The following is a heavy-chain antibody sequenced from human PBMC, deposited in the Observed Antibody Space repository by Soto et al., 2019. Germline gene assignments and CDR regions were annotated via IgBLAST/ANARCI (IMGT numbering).Heavy chain of an antibody. CDR2: IYDSGNT. J-gene: IGHJ6*02. CDR3: ATCQLGECYCAKDI. D-gene: IGHD7-27*01. V-gene: IGHV4-4*02. CDR1: GDSITTYKW. Sequence: SETLSLSCGVSGDSITTYKWWTWVRQTPGKGLEWIGEIYDSGNTRYKPSLKSRVTISKDTSKNELSLKLNSVTVADTAVYYCATCQLGECYCAKDIWGQGTTVTSP.